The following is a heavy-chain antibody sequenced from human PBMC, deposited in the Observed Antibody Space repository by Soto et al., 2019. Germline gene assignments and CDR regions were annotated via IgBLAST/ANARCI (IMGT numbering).Heavy chain of an antibody. Sequence: QVQLVQSGAEVKKPGASVKVSCKASGYTFTSYYMHWVRQAPGQGLEWMGIINPSGGSTSYAQKFQSRVTMTRDTSTSTVYMELSSLRSEDTAVYYCARAPPLGSSWYDWFDPCGQGTLVTVSS. CDR1: GYTFTSYY. V-gene: IGHV1-46*01. J-gene: IGHJ5*02. D-gene: IGHD6-13*01. CDR3: ARAPPLGSSWYDWFDP. CDR2: INPSGGST.